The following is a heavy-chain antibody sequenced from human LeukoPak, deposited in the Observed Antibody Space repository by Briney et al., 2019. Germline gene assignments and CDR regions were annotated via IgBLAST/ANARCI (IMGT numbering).Heavy chain of an antibody. Sequence: PSETLSLTCTVSGYFISSGDYWGWIRQPPGKGLEGIGSVYHSGYTYYNPSLKSRVTISVDTSKNQFSLNLSSVTAADTALYYCARGWSILRGGDWFDPWGQGTLVTVSS. CDR1: GYFISSGDY. CDR2: VYHSGYT. V-gene: IGHV4-38-2*02. CDR3: ARGWSILRGGDWFDP. D-gene: IGHD3-3*02. J-gene: IGHJ5*02.